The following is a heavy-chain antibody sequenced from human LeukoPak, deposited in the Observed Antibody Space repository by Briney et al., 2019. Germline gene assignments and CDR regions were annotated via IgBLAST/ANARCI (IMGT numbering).Heavy chain of an antibody. Sequence: GESLKISCKGSGYSFISYWIGWVRQMPGKGLEWMGIIYPSDSDTRYSPSFQGQVTISADKSINTAYLQWSSLEASDTAMYYCARHRGSSSPIDYWGQGTLVTVSS. CDR1: GYSFISYW. J-gene: IGHJ4*02. CDR3: ARHRGSSSPIDY. V-gene: IGHV5-51*01. D-gene: IGHD6-13*01. CDR2: IYPSDSDT.